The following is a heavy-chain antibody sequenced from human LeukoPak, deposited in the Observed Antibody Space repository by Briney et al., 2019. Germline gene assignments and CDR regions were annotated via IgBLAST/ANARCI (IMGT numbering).Heavy chain of an antibody. CDR2: INHSGST. D-gene: IGHD2-2*01. Sequence: SETLSLTSAVYGGSFSGYYWSWIRQPPGKGLEWIGEINHSGSTNYNPSLKSRVTISVDTSKNQFSLKLSSVTAADTAVYYCARGQGRNCSSTSCSPFDYWGQGTLVTVSS. CDR1: GGSFSGYY. CDR3: ARGQGRNCSSTSCSPFDY. J-gene: IGHJ4*02. V-gene: IGHV4-34*01.